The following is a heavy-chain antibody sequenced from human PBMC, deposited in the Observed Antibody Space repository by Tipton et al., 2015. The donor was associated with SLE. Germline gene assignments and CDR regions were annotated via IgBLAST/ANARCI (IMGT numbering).Heavy chain of an antibody. Sequence: TLSLTCTVSGGSISSGDYYWSLIRQPPGKGLEWIGYIYYSGSTYYNPSLKSRVTISVDTSKNQFSLKLTSVTAADTAVYYCARSPWCVGKGGGIDYWGQGTLVTVSS. J-gene: IGHJ4*02. CDR2: IYYSGST. CDR1: GGSISSGDYY. D-gene: IGHD4/OR15-4a*01. CDR3: ARSPWCVGKGGGIDY. V-gene: IGHV4-30-4*01.